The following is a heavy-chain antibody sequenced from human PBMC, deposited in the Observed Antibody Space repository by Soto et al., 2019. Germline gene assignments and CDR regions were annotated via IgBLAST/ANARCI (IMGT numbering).Heavy chain of an antibody. CDR3: VKCSSPDSSGWYGAYYYYYYGMDV. CDR2: ISSNGGST. J-gene: IGHJ6*02. Sequence: GGSLRLSCSASGFTFSSYAMHWVRQAPGKGLEYVSAISSNGGSTYYADSVKGRLTISRDNSKNTLYLQMSSLRAEDTALYYCVKCSSPDSSGWYGAYYYYYYGMDVWGQGTTVTVSS. V-gene: IGHV3-64D*08. D-gene: IGHD6-19*01. CDR1: GFTFSSYA.